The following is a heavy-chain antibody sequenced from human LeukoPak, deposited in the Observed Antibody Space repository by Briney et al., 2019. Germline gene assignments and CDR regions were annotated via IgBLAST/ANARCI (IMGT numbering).Heavy chain of an antibody. D-gene: IGHD3-22*01. CDR3: AKFDYYDSSGYYNKVLDAFDI. Sequence: GGSLRLSCAASGFTFSSYEMNWVRQAPGKGLGWVSYISSSGSTIYYADSVKGRFTISRDNAKNSLYLQMNSLRAEDTAVYYCAKFDYYDSSGYYNKVLDAFDIWGQGTMVTVSS. J-gene: IGHJ3*02. CDR2: ISSSGSTI. CDR1: GFTFSSYE. V-gene: IGHV3-48*03.